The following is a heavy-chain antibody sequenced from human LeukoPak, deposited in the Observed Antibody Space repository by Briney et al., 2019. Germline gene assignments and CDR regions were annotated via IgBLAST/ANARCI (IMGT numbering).Heavy chain of an antibody. V-gene: IGHV3-48*02. Sequence: GGSLRLSCAASGFTLSSYSMNWVRQAPGKGLERVSHITASGTAMFYADSVKGRFTISRDNAKNSLYLQMNSLRDEDTAVYYCASSGSYRFDYWGQGTLVTVSS. CDR3: ASSGSYRFDY. D-gene: IGHD1-26*01. CDR2: ITASGTAM. J-gene: IGHJ4*02. CDR1: GFTLSSYS.